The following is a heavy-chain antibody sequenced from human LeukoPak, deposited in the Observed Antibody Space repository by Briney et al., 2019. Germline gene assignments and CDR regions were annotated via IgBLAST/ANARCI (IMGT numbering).Heavy chain of an antibody. V-gene: IGHV4-30-2*01. CDR1: GGSISSGGYS. D-gene: IGHD3-22*01. CDR3: ATDSSGYLGAFDN. Sequence: SQTLSLTCAVSGGSISSGGYSWSWIRQPPGKGLEWIGYIYHSGSTYYNPSLKSRVTISVDRSKNQFSLKLSSVTAADTAVYYCATDSSGYLGAFDNWGQGTMVTVSS. J-gene: IGHJ3*02. CDR2: IYHSGST.